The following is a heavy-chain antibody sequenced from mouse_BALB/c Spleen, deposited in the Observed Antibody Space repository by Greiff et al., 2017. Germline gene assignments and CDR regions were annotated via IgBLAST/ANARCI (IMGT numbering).Heavy chain of an antibody. CDR2: ISYDGSN. D-gene: IGHD4-1*01. CDR3: ARRGLGYFDY. V-gene: IGHV3-6*02. J-gene: IGHJ2*01. CDR1: GYSITSGYY. Sequence: EVQLQQSGPGLVKPSQSLSLTCSVTGYSITSGYYWNWIRQFPGNKLEWMGYISYDGSNNYNPSLKNRISITRDTSKNQFFLKLNSVTTEDTATYYCARRGLGYFDYWGQGTTLTVSS.